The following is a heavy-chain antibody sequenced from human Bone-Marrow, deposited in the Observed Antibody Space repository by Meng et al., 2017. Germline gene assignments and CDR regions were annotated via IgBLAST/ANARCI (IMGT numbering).Heavy chain of an antibody. V-gene: IGHV4-30-4*01. Sequence: QVQLQESGPGLGKPAQTLSRTGTGSGGSISSGAYYWSWIRQPPGKGLEWIGYIYNSGSTYYNPSLKSRVTISVDTSKNQFSLKLRFVTAADTAVYYCAREGRSHQVGVSVYWGQGNLVTVSS. D-gene: IGHD2-21*01. J-gene: IGHJ4*02. CDR3: AREGRSHQVGVSVY. CDR2: IYNSGST. CDR1: GGSISSGAYY.